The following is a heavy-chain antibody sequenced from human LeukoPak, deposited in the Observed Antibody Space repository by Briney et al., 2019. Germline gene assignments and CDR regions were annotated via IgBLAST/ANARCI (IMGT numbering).Heavy chain of an antibody. CDR2: ISGSGGST. J-gene: IGHJ4*02. CDR3: AKGPDSSGRTAGY. V-gene: IGHV3-23*01. D-gene: IGHD3-22*01. Sequence: SGGSLRLSCAASGFTFSSYAMSWVRQAPGKGLEWVSAISGSGGSTYYADSVKGRFTISRDNSKNTLYLQMNSLGAEDTAVYYCAKGPDSSGRTAGYWGQGTLVTVSS. CDR1: GFTFSSYA.